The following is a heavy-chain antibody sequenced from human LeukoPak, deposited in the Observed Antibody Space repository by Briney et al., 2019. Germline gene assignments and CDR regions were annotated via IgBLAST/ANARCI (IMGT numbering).Heavy chain of an antibody. Sequence: PSETLSLTCTVSGGSISSYYWSWIRQPPGKGLEWIGYIYYSGSTNYNPSLKSRVTISVDTSKNQFSLKLSSVTAADTAVYYCARDTGGSWYFWFDPWGQGTLVTVSS. D-gene: IGHD6-13*01. CDR3: ARDTGGSWYFWFDP. J-gene: IGHJ5*02. V-gene: IGHV4-59*01. CDR2: IYYSGST. CDR1: GGSISSYY.